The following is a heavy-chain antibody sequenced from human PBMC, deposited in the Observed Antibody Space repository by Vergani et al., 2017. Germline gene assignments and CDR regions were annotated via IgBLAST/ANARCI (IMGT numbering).Heavy chain of an antibody. CDR1: GYSFTSYW. Sequence: EVQLVQSGAEVKKPGESLRISCKGSGYSFTSYWISWVRQMPGKGLEWMGRIDPSDSYTRYSPSFQGQVTISADKSISTAYLQWSSLKASDTAIYYCARHMSVVAASNWFDPWGQGTLVTVSS. CDR2: IDPSDSYT. D-gene: IGHD2-15*01. J-gene: IGHJ5*02. V-gene: IGHV5-10-1*04. CDR3: ARHMSVVAASNWFDP.